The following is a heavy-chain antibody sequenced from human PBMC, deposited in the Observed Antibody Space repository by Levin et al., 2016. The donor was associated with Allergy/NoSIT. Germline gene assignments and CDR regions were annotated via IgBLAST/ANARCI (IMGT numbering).Heavy chain of an antibody. V-gene: IGHV3-30*18. CDR3: AKDVFYDFWSGYRNYYYYGMDV. D-gene: IGHD3-3*01. CDR2: ISYDGSNK. J-gene: IGHJ6*02. Sequence: WIRQPPGKGLEWVAVISYDGSNKYYADSVKGRFTISRDNSKNTLYLQMNSLRAEDTAVYYCAKDVFYDFWSGYRNYYYYGMDVWGQGTTVTVSS.